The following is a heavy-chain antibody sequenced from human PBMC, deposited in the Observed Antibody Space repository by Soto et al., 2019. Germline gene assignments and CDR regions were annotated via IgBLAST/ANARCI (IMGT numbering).Heavy chain of an antibody. Sequence: EVQLVESGGGLVQPGGSLRLSCATAGCPFSSYWMSWVRQAPGKGLEWVANIKQDGSETYHVDSVKGRFTISRDNAKTSLYLQMNGLRAEDTAVYYCARESYSSGWYDHWGQGTLVIVSS. V-gene: IGHV3-7*01. CDR3: ARESYSSGWYDH. J-gene: IGHJ5*02. D-gene: IGHD6-19*01. CDR1: GCPFSSYW. CDR2: IKQDGSET.